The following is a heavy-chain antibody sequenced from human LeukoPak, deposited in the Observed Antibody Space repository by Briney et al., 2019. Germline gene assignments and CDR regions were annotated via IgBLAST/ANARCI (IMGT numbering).Heavy chain of an antibody. D-gene: IGHD5-18*01. V-gene: IGHV4-30-4*01. J-gene: IGHJ3*02. CDR2: IYYSGST. CDR3: ARRGYSYGQDAFDI. CDR1: GGSISSGDYY. Sequence: PSETLSLTCTVSGGSISSGDYYWSWIRQPPGKGLEWIGYIYYSGSTYYNPSLKSRVTISVDTSKNQFSLKLSSVTAADTAVYYCARRGYSYGQDAFDIWGQGTMVTVSS.